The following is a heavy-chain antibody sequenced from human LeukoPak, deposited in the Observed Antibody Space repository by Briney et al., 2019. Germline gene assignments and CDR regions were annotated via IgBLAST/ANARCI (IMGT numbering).Heavy chain of an antibody. CDR2: ISSSGSTI. V-gene: IGHV3-11*01. J-gene: IGHJ5*02. CDR1: GGSISSYY. Sequence: LSLTCTVSGGSISSYYWSWIRQPPGKGLEWVSYISSSGSTIYYADSVKGRFTISRDNAKNSLYLQMNSLRAEDTAVYYCARDSDGDWFDPWGQGTLVTVSS. D-gene: IGHD3-10*01. CDR3: ARDSDGDWFDP.